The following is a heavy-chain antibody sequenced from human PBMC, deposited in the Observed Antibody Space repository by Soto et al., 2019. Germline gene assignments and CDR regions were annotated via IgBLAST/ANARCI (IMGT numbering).Heavy chain of an antibody. V-gene: IGHV3-73*01. J-gene: IGHJ6*02. CDR3: TRTKWLAKIYYYYGMDV. Sequence: PVGSLRLSCAASGFTFSGSAMHWVRQASGKGLEWVGRIRSKANSYATAYAASVKGRFTISRDDSKNTAYLQMNSLKTEDTAVYYCTRTKWLAKIYYYYGMDVWGQGTTVTVSS. CDR2: IRSKANSYAT. D-gene: IGHD6-19*01. CDR1: GFTFSGSA.